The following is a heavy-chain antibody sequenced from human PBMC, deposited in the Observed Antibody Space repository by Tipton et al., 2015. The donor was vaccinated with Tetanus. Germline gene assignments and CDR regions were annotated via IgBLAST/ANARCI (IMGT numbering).Heavy chain of an antibody. CDR1: GGSLSTYF. J-gene: IGHJ4*02. Sequence: GLVKPSETLSLTCSVSGGSLSTYFWTWIRQPPGKGLEWVGYISYTGSTNYNPSLKSRVTISVDTSKNQFSLKLSSVTAADTAVYYCARAGGGSWGNFDYWGQGTLVTVSS. CDR3: ARAGGGSWGNFDY. CDR2: ISYTGST. V-gene: IGHV4-59*01. D-gene: IGHD6-13*01.